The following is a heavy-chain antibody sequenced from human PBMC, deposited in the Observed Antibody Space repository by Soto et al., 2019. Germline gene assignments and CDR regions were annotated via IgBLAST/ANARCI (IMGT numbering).Heavy chain of an antibody. CDR3: ARHRKVGGYDDYYYYYGMDV. CDR2: VKSKTDGGTT. J-gene: IGHJ6*02. Sequence: LRLSCAASGFTFSNAWMTWVRQAPGKGLEWVGHVKSKTDGGTTDYAAPVKGRFTISRDDSENTVYLQMSSLEASDTAMYYCARHRKVGGYDDYYYYYGMDVWGQGTTVTVSS. CDR1: GFTFSNAW. V-gene: IGHV3-15*01. D-gene: IGHD5-12*01.